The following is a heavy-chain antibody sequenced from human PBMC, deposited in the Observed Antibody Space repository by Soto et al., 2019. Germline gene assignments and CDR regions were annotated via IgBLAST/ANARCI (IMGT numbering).Heavy chain of an antibody. D-gene: IGHD3-9*01. J-gene: IGHJ6*02. CDR1: GFPFSDYS. V-gene: IGHV3-48*01. Sequence: EVQLVESGGGLVQPGESLRLSCAVSGFPFSDYSMRWVRQAPGKGLEWVSYISRSGDVIKYADSVKGRFTTSRDNGKNSLFLQMNSLSAEDTAVYYCARDGAVAGKRYFYGMDVWGQGPTVTVSS. CDR3: ARDGAVAGKRYFYGMDV. CDR2: ISRSGDVI.